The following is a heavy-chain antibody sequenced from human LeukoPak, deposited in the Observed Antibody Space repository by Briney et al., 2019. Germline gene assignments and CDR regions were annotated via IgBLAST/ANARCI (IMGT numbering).Heavy chain of an antibody. CDR1: GGSFSGYY. D-gene: IGHD4/OR15-4a*01. Sequence: SETLSLTCAVYGGSFSGYYWGWVRQPPGKGLEWIGEINHSGSTNYNPSLKSRVTISIDTSKNHFSLKLSSVTAADTAVYYCARYGDNLSYYYYYMDVWGKGTTVTVSS. J-gene: IGHJ6*03. V-gene: IGHV4-34*01. CDR2: INHSGST. CDR3: ARYGDNLSYYYYYMDV.